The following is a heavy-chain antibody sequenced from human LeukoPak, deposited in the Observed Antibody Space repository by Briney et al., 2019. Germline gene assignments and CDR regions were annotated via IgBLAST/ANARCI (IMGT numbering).Heavy chain of an antibody. CDR1: GYNFATYW. CDR2: IYPGDSDT. Sequence: GESLKISCKGSGYNFATYWIGWVRQMPGKGLEWMGIIYPGDSDTRYSPSFQGQVPISADRSISTAYLQWSSLKASDTAMFYCARRHCRSASCSHVFDYWGQGTLVTVSS. V-gene: IGHV5-51*01. J-gene: IGHJ4*02. CDR3: ARRHCRSASCSHVFDY. D-gene: IGHD2-2*01.